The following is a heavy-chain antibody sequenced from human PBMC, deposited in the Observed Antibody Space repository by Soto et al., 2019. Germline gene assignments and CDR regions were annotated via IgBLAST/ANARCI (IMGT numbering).Heavy chain of an antibody. V-gene: IGHV6-1*01. CDR3: ARDQQLVGFYYYYGMDV. CDR2: TYYRSKWYN. J-gene: IGHJ6*02. Sequence: PSQTLSLTCAIPGDSVSSNSAAWNWIRQSPSRGLEWLGRTYYRSKWYNDYAVSVKSRITINPDTSKNQFSLQLNSVTPEDTAAYYCARDQQLVGFYYYYGMDVWGQGTTVTVSS. D-gene: IGHD6-6*01. CDR1: GDSVSSNSAA.